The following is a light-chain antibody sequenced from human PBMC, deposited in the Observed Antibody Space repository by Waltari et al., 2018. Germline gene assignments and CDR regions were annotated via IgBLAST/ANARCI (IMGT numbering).Light chain of an antibody. V-gene: IGKV1-9*01. CDR3: QQLKTYPLT. CDR2: AAS. Sequence: DIQLTQSPSFLTASVVVRVPITCRASQGISSYLAWYQQKPGKAPEVIISAASNLQSGVLSRFSGSGSGTEFTLTINSLLPEDFATYYCQQLKTYPLTFGGGTKVEIK. J-gene: IGKJ4*01. CDR1: QGISSY.